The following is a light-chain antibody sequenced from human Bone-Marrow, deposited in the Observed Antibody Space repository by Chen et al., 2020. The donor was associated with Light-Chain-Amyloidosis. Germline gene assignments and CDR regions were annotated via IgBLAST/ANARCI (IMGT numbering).Light chain of an antibody. J-gene: IGKJ4*01. Sequence: ETVLTQSPATLSLSPGERATLSCRASQSVNTNLAWYQQKPGQPPRLLIYDASNRATGILARFSGGGSGTDSTLTISSLEPEDFAVYYCHQRSDWLTFGGGTRVEVK. V-gene: IGKV3-11*01. CDR2: DAS. CDR3: HQRSDWLT. CDR1: QSVNTN.